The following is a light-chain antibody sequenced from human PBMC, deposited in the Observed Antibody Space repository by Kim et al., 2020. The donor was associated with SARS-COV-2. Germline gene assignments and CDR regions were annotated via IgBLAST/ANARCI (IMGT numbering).Light chain of an antibody. J-gene: IGKJ2*01. Sequence: EIVLTQFPGTLSLSPGERGTLSCRASQSVSRSYLAWYQQRPGQAPSLLIYDASNRATGVPDRFSGSGSGTDFTLTISRVEPEDFAVFYCQQYGSSPYTFGQGTKLEI. CDR2: DAS. CDR3: QQYGSSPYT. V-gene: IGKV3-20*01. CDR1: QSVSRSY.